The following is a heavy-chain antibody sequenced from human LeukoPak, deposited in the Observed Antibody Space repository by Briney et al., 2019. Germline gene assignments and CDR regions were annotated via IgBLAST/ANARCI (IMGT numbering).Heavy chain of an antibody. Sequence: GGSLRLSCATSGFTFRNFGMAWVRQAPGKGLEWVSYISSSGSTIYYADSVKGRFTISRDNAKNSLYLQMNSLRAEDTAVYYCARALNSGYYPGNAFDIWGQGTMVTVSS. CDR3: ARALNSGYYPGNAFDI. V-gene: IGHV3-48*04. CDR2: ISSSGSTI. CDR1: GFTFRNFG. D-gene: IGHD3-22*01. J-gene: IGHJ3*02.